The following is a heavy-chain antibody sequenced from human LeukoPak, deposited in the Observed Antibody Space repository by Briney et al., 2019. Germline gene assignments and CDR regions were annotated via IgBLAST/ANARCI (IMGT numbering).Heavy chain of an antibody. D-gene: IGHD1-26*01. CDR1: GYTFTSYG. CDR2: ISAYNGNT. J-gene: IGHJ4*02. Sequence: ASVTVSCKASGYTFTSYGISWVRQAPGQGLEWMGWISAYNGNTNYAQKLQGRVTMTTDTSTSTAYMEVRSLRSDDTAVYYCARSPVVGAHSPHFDYWGQGTLVTVSS. CDR3: ARSPVVGAHSPHFDY. V-gene: IGHV1-18*01.